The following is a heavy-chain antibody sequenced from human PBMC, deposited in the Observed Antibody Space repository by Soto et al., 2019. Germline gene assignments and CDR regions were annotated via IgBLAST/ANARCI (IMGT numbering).Heavy chain of an antibody. V-gene: IGHV3-73*01. CDR3: TRRVDVVVPAAISGSVSLDYYYYMDV. D-gene: IGHD2-2*01. CDR2: IRSKANSYAT. CDR1: GFTFSGSA. J-gene: IGHJ6*03. Sequence: GGSLRLSCAASGFTFSGSAMHWVRQASGKGLEWVGRIRSKANSYATAYAASVKGRFTITRDDSKNTAYLQMNSLKTEDTAVYYCTRRVDVVVPAAISGSVSLDYYYYMDVWGKGTTVTVSS.